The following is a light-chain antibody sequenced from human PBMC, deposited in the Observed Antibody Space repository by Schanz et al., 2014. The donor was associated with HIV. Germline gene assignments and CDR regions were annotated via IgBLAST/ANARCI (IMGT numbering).Light chain of an antibody. CDR2: DAS. CDR3: QQYHDLPYT. CDR1: RDISDY. V-gene: IGKV1-33*01. J-gene: IGKJ3*01. Sequence: EIQMTQSPSPLSASIGDRVTITCQASRDISDYLNWYQQKSWGAPKLLIGDASTLETGFTSRFSGRGVGTDFTFTISSLQPEDIATYYCQQYHDLPYTFGHGTTVDI.